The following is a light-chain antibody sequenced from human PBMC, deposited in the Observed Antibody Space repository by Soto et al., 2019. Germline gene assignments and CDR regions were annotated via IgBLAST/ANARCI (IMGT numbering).Light chain of an antibody. V-gene: IGKV4-1*01. CDR1: QSLFYSSSNKNY. Sequence: DILMTQSPDSLALSLGERATINCKSSQSLFYSSSNKNYLAWYQQKARQPPKLLIYWGSTRDSGVPDRFSGSGSGTDFTLTISSLQAEDVAVYFCQQYYTTPYAFGRGTKVEIK. J-gene: IGKJ2*01. CDR3: QQYYTTPYA. CDR2: WGS.